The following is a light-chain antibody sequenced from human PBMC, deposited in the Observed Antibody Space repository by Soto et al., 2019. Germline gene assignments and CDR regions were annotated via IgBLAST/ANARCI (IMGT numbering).Light chain of an antibody. J-gene: IGKJ1*01. V-gene: IGKV3-20*01. CDR1: QSVSSSF. Sequence: EIVLTQSPGTLSLSPGERATLSCRASQSVSSSFLAWYQQKPGQAPRLLIYGASSMATGIPDRFSGSGSGTDFTLTISRLEPEDFAVYYCQQYDRSPWTFGQGTKVEIK. CDR3: QQYDRSPWT. CDR2: GAS.